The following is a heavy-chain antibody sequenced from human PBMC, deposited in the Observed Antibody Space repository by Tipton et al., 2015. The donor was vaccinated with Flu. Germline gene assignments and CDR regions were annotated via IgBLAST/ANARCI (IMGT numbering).Heavy chain of an antibody. D-gene: IGHD5-12*01. Sequence: SLRLSCAASGFTFSGSAVHWIRQASGKGLEWVGRIRSKANSYATAYAASVKGRFTISRDDSKNTAYLQMNSLKTEDTAVYYCTRPSMVATGFDPWGQGTLVTVSS. CDR3: TRPSMVATGFDP. V-gene: IGHV3-73*01. CDR1: GFTFSGSA. J-gene: IGHJ5*02. CDR2: IRSKANSYAT.